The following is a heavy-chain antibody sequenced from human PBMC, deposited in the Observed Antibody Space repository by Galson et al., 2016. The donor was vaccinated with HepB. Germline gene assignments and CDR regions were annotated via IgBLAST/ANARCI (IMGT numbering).Heavy chain of an antibody. CDR1: GDSVSSNSVV. D-gene: IGHD3-16*02. V-gene: IGHV6-1*01. J-gene: IGHJ4*02. CDR2: TYYRSKWFN. Sequence: CAISGDSVSSNSVVWSWIRQSPSRGLKWLGRTYYRSKWFNEYADSVKSRITINADTSMNHFSLLLNSVTPEDTAVYYCARGLIALQRNFFDYWGQGTLVTVSS. CDR3: ARGLIALQRNFFDY.